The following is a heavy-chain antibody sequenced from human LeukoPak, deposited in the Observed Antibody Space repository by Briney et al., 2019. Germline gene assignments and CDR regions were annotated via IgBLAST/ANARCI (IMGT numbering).Heavy chain of an antibody. J-gene: IGHJ4*02. Sequence: SETLSLTCTVSGGPISSGDYYWGWIRQPPGMGPEWIGSINYRGTTYYNPSLQSRVAISVDASKNQFSLQLTSVTATDTAVYYCARVSRDSGNYYTFLDYWGQGTLVTVSS. CDR1: GGPISSGDYY. D-gene: IGHD1-26*01. CDR2: INYRGTT. CDR3: ARVSRDSGNYYTFLDY. V-gene: IGHV4-39*07.